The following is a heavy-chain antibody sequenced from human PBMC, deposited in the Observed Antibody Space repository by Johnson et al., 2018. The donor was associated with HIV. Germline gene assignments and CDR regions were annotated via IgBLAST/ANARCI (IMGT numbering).Heavy chain of an antibody. CDR3: AKESRWAPGAFDI. D-gene: IGHD4-23*01. CDR1: GFTFSSYG. J-gene: IGHJ3*02. Sequence: QVQLVESGGGVVQPGRSLRLSCAASGFTFSSYGMHWVRQAPGKGLEWVAVISYDGSNKYYADSVKGRFTISRDNSKNTLYLQMNSLRAEDTAVYYCAKESRWAPGAFDIWGQGTMVTVSS. CDR2: ISYDGSNK. V-gene: IGHV3-30*18.